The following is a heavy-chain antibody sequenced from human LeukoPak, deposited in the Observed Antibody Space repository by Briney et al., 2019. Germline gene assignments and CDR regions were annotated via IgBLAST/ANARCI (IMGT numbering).Heavy chain of an antibody. D-gene: IGHD5-12*01. CDR1: GFSFSRYY. CDR2: LFRGGDT. CDR3: ARQGYDSGFDY. Sequence: GSLRLSCAASGFSFSRYYMSWVRQAPGKGLEWVSVLFRGGDTYYADSVKDRFSISRDRSRETLFLQMNSLRADDTAVYYCARQGYDSGFDYWGHGTMVTVSS. J-gene: IGHJ4*01. V-gene: IGHV3-66*04.